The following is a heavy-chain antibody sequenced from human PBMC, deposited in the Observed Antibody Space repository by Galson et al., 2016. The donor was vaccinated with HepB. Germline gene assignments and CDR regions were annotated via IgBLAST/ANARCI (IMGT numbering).Heavy chain of an antibody. V-gene: IGHV3-30-3*01. CDR3: ARGVLMGYYDSGDDAFDI. D-gene: IGHD3-22*01. Sequence: SLRLSCAASGFTFSSYAMHWVRQAPGKGLEWVAVISYDGSNKYYADSVKGRFTISRDNSKNTLYLQMNSLRAEDTAVYYCARGVLMGYYDSGDDAFDIWGQGTMVTVSS. CDR1: GFTFSSYA. J-gene: IGHJ3*02. CDR2: ISYDGSNK.